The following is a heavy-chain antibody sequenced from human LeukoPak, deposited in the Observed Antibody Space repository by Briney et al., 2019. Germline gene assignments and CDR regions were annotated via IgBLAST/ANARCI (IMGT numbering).Heavy chain of an antibody. J-gene: IGHJ4*02. CDR1: GFTFSSYA. V-gene: IGHV3-23*01. CDR3: AKDGADYDSDYFDY. CDR2: ISGGGGTT. D-gene: IGHD3-3*01. Sequence: GGSLRLSCAASGFTFSSYAMSWVRQAPGKGLEWVSRISGGGGTTYYAASVKGRFTISRDNSNNTLYLQINSLRAEDTAVYYCAKDGADYDSDYFDYWGQGTLVTVSS.